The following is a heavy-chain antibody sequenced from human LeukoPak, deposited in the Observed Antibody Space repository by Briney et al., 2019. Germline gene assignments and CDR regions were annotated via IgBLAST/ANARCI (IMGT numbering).Heavy chain of an antibody. CDR2: IYHSGST. V-gene: IGHV4-30-2*01. D-gene: IGHD2-21*02. CDR1: GGSISSGGYS. Sequence: SETLSLTCAVSGGSISSGGYSWSWIRQPPAKGLEWIGYIYHSGSTYYNPSLKSRVTISVDRSKNQFSLKLSSVTAADTAVYYCARYCGGDCYPSNWFDPWGQGTLVTVSS. J-gene: IGHJ5*02. CDR3: ARYCGGDCYPSNWFDP.